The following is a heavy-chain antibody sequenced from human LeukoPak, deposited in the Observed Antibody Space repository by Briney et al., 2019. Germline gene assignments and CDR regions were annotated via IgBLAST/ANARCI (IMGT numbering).Heavy chain of an antibody. D-gene: IGHD2-15*01. CDR3: AKGLIYCTGGRCYFGTFDI. J-gene: IGHJ3*02. Sequence: GGSLRLSCAASGFTFSSHVMTWVRQGPGKGPEWVSCISGGGGSTYYADSVKGRFTISRDNSKNTMYLQMNSLRAEDTAVYYCAKGLIYCTGGRCYFGTFDIWGQGTMVTVSS. CDR1: GFTFSSHV. CDR2: ISGGGGST. V-gene: IGHV3-23*01.